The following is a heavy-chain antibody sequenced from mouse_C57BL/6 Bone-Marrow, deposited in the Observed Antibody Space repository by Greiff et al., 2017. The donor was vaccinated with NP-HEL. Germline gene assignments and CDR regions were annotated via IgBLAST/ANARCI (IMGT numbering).Heavy chain of an antibody. CDR1: GYTFTSYW. CDR3: AREDPYFDY. V-gene: IGHV1-59*01. J-gene: IGHJ2*01. CDR2: IDPSDSYT. Sequence: VQLQQPGAELVRPGTSVKLSCKASGYTFTSYWMHWVKQRPGQGLEWIGVIDPSDSYTNYNQKFKGKATLTVDTSSSTAYMQLSSLTSEDSAVYYCAREDPYFDYWGKGTTLTVSS.